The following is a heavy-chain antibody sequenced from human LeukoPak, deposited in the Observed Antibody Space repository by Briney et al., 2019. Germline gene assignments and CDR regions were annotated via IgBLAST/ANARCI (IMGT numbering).Heavy chain of an antibody. Sequence: PSETLSLTCTVSGGSISSYYWSWIRQPPGKGLEWIGYIYYSGSTNYNPSLKSRVTISVDTSKNQFSLKLSSVTAADTAVYYCAGTDYFGRCCYYLFYFWGQGTLVTVSS. CDR2: IYYSGST. CDR3: AGTDYFGRCCYYLFYF. CDR1: GGSISSYY. J-gene: IGHJ4*02. D-gene: IGHD3-22*01. V-gene: IGHV4-59*08.